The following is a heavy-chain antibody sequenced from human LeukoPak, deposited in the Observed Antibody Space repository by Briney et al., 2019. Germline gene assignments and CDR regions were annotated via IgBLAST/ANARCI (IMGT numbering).Heavy chain of an antibody. J-gene: IGHJ4*02. CDR1: GGSISSSSYY. CDR3: ARPGDCSGGSCWYYFDY. CDR2: IYYSRST. Sequence: KTSETLSLTCTVSGGSISSSSYYWGWIRQPPGKGLEWIGSIYYSRSTYYNPSLKSRVTISVDTSKNQFSLKLSSVTAADTAVYYCARPGDCSGGSCWYYFDYWGQGTLVTVSS. D-gene: IGHD2-15*01. V-gene: IGHV4-39*01.